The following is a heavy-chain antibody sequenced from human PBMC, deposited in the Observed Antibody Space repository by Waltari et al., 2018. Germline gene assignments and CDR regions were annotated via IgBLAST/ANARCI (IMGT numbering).Heavy chain of an antibody. CDR2: IKQDGSET. J-gene: IGHJ4*02. Sequence: EVQLVESGGGLVQPGGSLILSCAASGFSLTGYWMSWVRQAPGKGLEWVANIKQDGSETNYVDSVKGRFTISRDNAKNSLYLQMNSLRAEDTAVYYCARGRITIGPWGQGSLVTVSS. CDR3: ARGRITIGP. V-gene: IGHV3-7*01. D-gene: IGHD3-10*01. CDR1: GFSLTGYW.